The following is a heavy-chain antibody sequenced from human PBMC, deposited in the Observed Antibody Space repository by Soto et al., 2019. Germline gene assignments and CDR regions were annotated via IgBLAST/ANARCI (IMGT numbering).Heavy chain of an antibody. Sequence: QVQLQESGPGLVKPSETLPLTCTVSGGSISGGVHSWSWIRQPPGKGLEWIGHLFDSGSTYYNPSLKSRLTISVDTSKNQFSLRLSSVTAADTAVYYCAREIMPLTNDWYFDLWGRGTLVTVSS. J-gene: IGHJ2*01. V-gene: IGHV4-30-4*01. CDR2: LFDSGST. CDR3: AREIMPLTNDWYFDL. D-gene: IGHD2-8*01. CDR1: GGSISGGVHS.